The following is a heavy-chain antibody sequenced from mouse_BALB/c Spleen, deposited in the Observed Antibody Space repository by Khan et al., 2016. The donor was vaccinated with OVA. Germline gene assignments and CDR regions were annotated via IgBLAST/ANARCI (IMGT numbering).Heavy chain of an antibody. Sequence: EVQLVETGGGLVQPGGSLKLSCAASGFAFSRYWMSWVRQAPGKGLEWIGEINPDSSTINYTPSLKDKFIISRDNAKNTLYLQMSKVRSEDTALYYCARPYRYGGKAWFAYWGQGTLVTVSA. CDR1: GFAFSRYW. CDR3: ARPYRYGGKAWFAY. J-gene: IGHJ3*01. V-gene: IGHV4-1*02. CDR2: INPDSSTI. D-gene: IGHD2-14*01.